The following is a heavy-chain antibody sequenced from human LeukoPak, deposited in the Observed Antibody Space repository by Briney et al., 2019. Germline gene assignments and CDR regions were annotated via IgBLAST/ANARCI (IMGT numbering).Heavy chain of an antibody. CDR1: GGSITSNY. D-gene: IGHD5-12*01. Sequence: SETLSLTCTVSGGSITSNYWTWIRQPPGKGREWIAYMYYSGTTNCNPSLKSRVTMSVDTSKNQFSLKLSSVTAADTAVYYCARARYSGYVIDYWGQGTLVTVSS. CDR3: ARARYSGYVIDY. V-gene: IGHV4-59*01. CDR2: MYYSGTT. J-gene: IGHJ4*02.